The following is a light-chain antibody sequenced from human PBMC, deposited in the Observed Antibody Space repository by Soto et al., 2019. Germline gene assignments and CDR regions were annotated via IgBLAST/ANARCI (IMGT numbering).Light chain of an antibody. V-gene: IGLV2-14*01. J-gene: IGLJ2*01. CDR3: SSFSSTSTTTVV. Sequence: QSALTQPASVSGSPGQSITIPCTGTSTDVGGYKYVSWYQQHPGKAPKLMIFEVSNRPSGVPNRFSASKSGNTASLTISGLQAEDEADYFCSSFSSTSTTTVVFGGGTKVTVL. CDR1: STDVGGYKY. CDR2: EVS.